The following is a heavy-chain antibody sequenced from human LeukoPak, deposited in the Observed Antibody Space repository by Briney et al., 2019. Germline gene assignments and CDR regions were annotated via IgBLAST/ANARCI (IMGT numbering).Heavy chain of an antibody. Sequence: GSLRLSCAASGFTVSSNYMSWVRQAPGKGLEWVSVIYSGGSTYYADSVKGRFTISRDNSKNTLYLQMNSLRAEDTAVYYCAREQAAGNYYGMDVWGQGTTVTVSS. CDR2: IYSGGST. V-gene: IGHV3-53*01. CDR3: AREQAAGNYYGMDV. CDR1: GFTVSSNY. J-gene: IGHJ6*02. D-gene: IGHD6-13*01.